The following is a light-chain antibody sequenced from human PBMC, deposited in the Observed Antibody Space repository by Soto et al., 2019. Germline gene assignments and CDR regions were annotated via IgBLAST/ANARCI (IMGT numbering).Light chain of an antibody. V-gene: IGKV1-27*01. CDR3: QKHDYSPLT. Sequence: IRMTQSPSSLSASTGDRVTIACRASQGIGNHLSWYQQKPGKAPKLLIYTSSTLQSGVPSRFSGSGSGTEFTLTINSLQPEDVATYYCQKHDYSPLTFGGGTKVDIK. J-gene: IGKJ4*01. CDR2: TSS. CDR1: QGIGNH.